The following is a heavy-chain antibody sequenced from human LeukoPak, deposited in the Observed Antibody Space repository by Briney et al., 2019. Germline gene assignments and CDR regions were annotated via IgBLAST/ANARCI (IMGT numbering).Heavy chain of an antibody. CDR1: GGSISSGSYY. V-gene: IGHV4-61*02. CDR2: IYTSGST. J-gene: IGHJ6*03. D-gene: IGHD4-17*01. Sequence: PSQTLSLTCTVSGGSISSGSYYWSWIRQPAWKGLEWIGRIYTSGSTNYNPSLKSRVTISVDTSKNQFSLKLSSVTAADTAVYYCARDTEYYYYYYMDVWGKGTTVTVSS. CDR3: ARDTEYYYYYYMDV.